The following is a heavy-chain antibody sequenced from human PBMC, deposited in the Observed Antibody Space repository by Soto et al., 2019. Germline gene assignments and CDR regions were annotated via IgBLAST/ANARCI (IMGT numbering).Heavy chain of an antibody. Sequence: QVQLQESGPGLVKPSEALSLTCTVSGGSISSYYWSWIRQPPGKGLEWIGYIYYSGSTNYNPSLKSRSTIAVATSKNPFSLKLSSVTAADTAVYYCARDMSEDWFDPWGQGTLVTVSS. CDR1: GGSISSYY. CDR3: ARDMSEDWFDP. J-gene: IGHJ5*02. V-gene: IGHV4-59*01. D-gene: IGHD3-16*01. CDR2: IYYSGST.